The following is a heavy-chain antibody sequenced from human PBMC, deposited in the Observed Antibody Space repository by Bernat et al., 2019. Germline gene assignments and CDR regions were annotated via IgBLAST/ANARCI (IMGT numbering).Heavy chain of an antibody. CDR2: IYYSGST. D-gene: IGHD3-3*01. CDR1: GGSISSYY. V-gene: IGHV4-59*01. CDR3: ARGPRFWSGYRFYDP. Sequence: QVQLQESGPGLVKPSETLSLTCTVSGGSISSYYWSWIRQPPGKGLEWIGYIYYSGSTNYNTSLKSRVTISVDTSKNQFSLKLSSVTAADTAVYYCARGPRFWSGYRFYDPWGQGTLVTVSS. J-gene: IGHJ5*02.